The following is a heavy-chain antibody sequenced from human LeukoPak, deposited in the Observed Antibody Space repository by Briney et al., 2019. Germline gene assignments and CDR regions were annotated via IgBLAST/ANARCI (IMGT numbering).Heavy chain of an antibody. J-gene: IGHJ3*02. CDR3: ASGYSSGWYRGAFDI. Sequence: SVKVSCKASGGTFSSYAISWVRQALGQGLEWMGGIIPIFSTANYAQKFQGRVTITADESTSTAYMELSSLRSEDTAVYYCASGYSSGWYRGAFDIWGQGTMVTVSS. V-gene: IGHV1-69*13. CDR1: GGTFSSYA. D-gene: IGHD6-19*01. CDR2: IIPIFSTA.